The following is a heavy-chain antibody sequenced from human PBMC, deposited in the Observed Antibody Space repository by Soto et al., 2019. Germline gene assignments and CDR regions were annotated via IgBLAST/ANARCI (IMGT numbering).Heavy chain of an antibody. CDR3: ARLRHEDGAGTRRFDY. CDR2: IYPGDSDT. CDR1: GYSFADYW. Sequence: PEESLKISCNGSGYSFADYWIGWVRQMPGKGLEWMGIIYPGDSDTRYSPSFQGQVTISADKSVSTAFLQWSSLKASDTAMYYCARLRHEDGAGTRRFDYWGQGNLVTVSS. J-gene: IGHJ4*02. V-gene: IGHV5-51*01. D-gene: IGHD6-19*01.